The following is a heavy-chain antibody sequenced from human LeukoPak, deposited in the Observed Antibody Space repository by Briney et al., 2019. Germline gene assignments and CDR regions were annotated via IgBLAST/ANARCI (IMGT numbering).Heavy chain of an antibody. D-gene: IGHD1-1*01. J-gene: IGHJ4*02. Sequence: PSETLSLTCTVSGGSISSYYWSWIRQPPGKGLEWIGYIYYSGSTNYNPSLKSRVTISVDTSKNQFSLKLSSVTAADTAVYYCARAGTGTTLIDFDYWGQGTLVTVSS. CDR2: IYYSGST. CDR3: ARAGTGTTLIDFDY. V-gene: IGHV4-59*01. CDR1: GGSISSYY.